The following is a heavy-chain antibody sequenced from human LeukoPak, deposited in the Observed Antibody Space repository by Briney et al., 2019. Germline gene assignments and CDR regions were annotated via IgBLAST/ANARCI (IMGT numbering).Heavy chain of an antibody. D-gene: IGHD5-12*01. Sequence: ADSVKGRFTISRDNAKNSLYLQMNSLRAEDTAVYYCARGGYDPSDWFDPWGQGTLVTVSS. CDR3: ARGGYDPSDWFDP. J-gene: IGHJ5*02. V-gene: IGHV3-11*06.